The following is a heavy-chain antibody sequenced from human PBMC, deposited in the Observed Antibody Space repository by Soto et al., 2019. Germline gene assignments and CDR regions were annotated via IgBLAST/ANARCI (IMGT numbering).Heavy chain of an antibody. CDR1: GYRFASYW. V-gene: IGHV5-51*01. CDR2: IYPGDSDT. D-gene: IGHD1-26*01. Sequence: PGESLKISCQGSGYRFASYWIGWVRQIPGKGLEWMGIIYPGDSDTRYSPSFQGQVTSSADKSISTSYLKWSSLKASDTAMYYCARTPVIVGRYDTFDIWGPGTMVTVSS. CDR3: ARTPVIVGRYDTFDI. J-gene: IGHJ3*02.